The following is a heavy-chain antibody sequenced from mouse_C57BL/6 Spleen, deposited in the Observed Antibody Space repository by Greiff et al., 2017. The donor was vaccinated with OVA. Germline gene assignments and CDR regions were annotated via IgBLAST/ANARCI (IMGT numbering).Heavy chain of an antibody. Sequence: ESGPGLVKPSQSLSLTCSVTGYSITSGYYWNWIRQFPGNKLEWMGYISYDGSNNYHPSLKNRISITRDTSKNQFFLKLNSVTTEDTATYYCARSLRYYYAMDYWGQGTSVTVSS. CDR2: ISYDGSN. CDR3: ARSLRYYYAMDY. V-gene: IGHV3-6*01. CDR1: GYSITSGYY. J-gene: IGHJ4*01. D-gene: IGHD1-1*01.